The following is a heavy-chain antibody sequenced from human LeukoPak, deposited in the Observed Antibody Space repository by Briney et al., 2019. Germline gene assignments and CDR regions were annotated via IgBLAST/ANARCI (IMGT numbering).Heavy chain of an antibody. V-gene: IGHV4-59*01. J-gene: IGHJ4*02. CDR1: GGSISSYC. Sequence: PSETLSLTCTVSGGSISSYCWSWIRQPPGKGLEWIGCLYYNGNTNYNPSLKSRVTIPVDTSENQFSLKLTSVTAADTAVYYCARGPYSSSWHSPLDYWGQGALATVSS. CDR3: ARGPYSSSWHSPLDY. D-gene: IGHD6-13*01. CDR2: LYYNGNT.